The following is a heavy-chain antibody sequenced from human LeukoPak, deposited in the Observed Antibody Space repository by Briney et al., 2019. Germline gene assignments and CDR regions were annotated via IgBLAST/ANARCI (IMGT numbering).Heavy chain of an antibody. Sequence: GASVKVSCKASGYTFTGYDMHWVRQAPGQGLERMGWINPNSGGTNYAQKFQGWVTMTRDTSISTAYMELSRLRSDDTAVYYCAREEYSSGWYAYNWFDPWGQGTLVTVSS. CDR3: AREEYSSGWYAYNWFDP. J-gene: IGHJ5*02. CDR2: INPNSGGT. D-gene: IGHD6-19*01. V-gene: IGHV1-2*04. CDR1: GYTFTGYD.